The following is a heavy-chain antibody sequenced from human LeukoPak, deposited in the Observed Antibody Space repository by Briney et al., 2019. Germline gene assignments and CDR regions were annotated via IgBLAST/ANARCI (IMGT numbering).Heavy chain of an antibody. CDR3: ARGPPNWGYDY. J-gene: IGHJ4*02. CDR2: MSPNSGDT. V-gene: IGHV1-8*01. CDR1: GYTFTSYD. Sequence: ASVKVSCKASGYTFTSYDFNWVRQATGQRPEWMGWMSPNSGDTGYAQKFQDRVTMTRNTSISTAYMELSSLRSDNTAVYYCARGPPNWGYDYWGPGTLVTVSS. D-gene: IGHD7-27*01.